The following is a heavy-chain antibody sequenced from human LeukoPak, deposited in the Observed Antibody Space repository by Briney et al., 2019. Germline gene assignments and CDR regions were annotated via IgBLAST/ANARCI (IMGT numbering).Heavy chain of an antibody. CDR3: AGVATRHYYYMDV. CDR2: ISYDGSNK. J-gene: IGHJ6*03. CDR1: GFTFSSYG. Sequence: GGSLRLSCAASGFTFSSYGMHWVRQAPGKGLEWVAVISYDGSNKYYADSVKGRFTISRDNSKNTLYLQMNSLRAEDTAVYYCAGVATRHYYYMDVWGKGTTVTVSS. V-gene: IGHV3-30*03.